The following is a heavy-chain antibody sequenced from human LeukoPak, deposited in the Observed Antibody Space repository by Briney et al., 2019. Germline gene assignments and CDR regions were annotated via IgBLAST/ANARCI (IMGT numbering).Heavy chain of an antibody. J-gene: IGHJ4*02. Sequence: SETLSLTCTVSGGSMSSYYWSWIRQPPGRGLEWIGYMYYSGSTNYNPSLKSRVTISVDTSKNQFSLKLSSVTAADTAVYYCASTLNDYGDTADYWGQGTLVTVSS. CDR2: MYYSGST. CDR1: GGSMSSYY. V-gene: IGHV4-59*01. D-gene: IGHD4-17*01. CDR3: ASTLNDYGDTADY.